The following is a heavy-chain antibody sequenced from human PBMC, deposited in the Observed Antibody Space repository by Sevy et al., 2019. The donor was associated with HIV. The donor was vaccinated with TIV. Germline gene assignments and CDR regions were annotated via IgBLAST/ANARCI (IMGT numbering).Heavy chain of an antibody. J-gene: IGHJ3*02. CDR2: IDPSDSYT. CDR3: ARHGSLYSDGGGYSPDI. V-gene: IGHV5-10-1*01. Sequence: GESLKISCKGSGYSFTSYWISWVRQMPGKGLEWMGRIDPSDSYTNYSPSFQGHVTISTDKSISTAYLQWSSLKASDTAMYYCARHGSLYSDGGGYSPDIWGQGTMVTVSS. CDR1: GYSFTSYW. D-gene: IGHD3-22*01.